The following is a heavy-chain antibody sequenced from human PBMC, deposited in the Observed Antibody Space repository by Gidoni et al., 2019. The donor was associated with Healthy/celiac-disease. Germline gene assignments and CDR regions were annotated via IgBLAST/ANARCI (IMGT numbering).Heavy chain of an antibody. D-gene: IGHD6-13*01. V-gene: IGHV3-73*01. CDR3: TRPLYSSSWYY. CDR1: GFDFSGSA. J-gene: IGHJ4*02. Sequence: VQLVESGVGLAQSGGSRQLSCAAPGFDFSGSAMHWVRQASGKGLEWVGRIRSKANSYATAYAASVKVRFTISRDDSKNTAYLQMNSLKTEDTAVYYCTRPLYSSSWYYWGQGTLVTVSS. CDR2: IRSKANSYAT.